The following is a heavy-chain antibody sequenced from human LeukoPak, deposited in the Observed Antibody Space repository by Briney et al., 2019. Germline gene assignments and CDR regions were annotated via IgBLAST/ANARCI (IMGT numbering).Heavy chain of an antibody. CDR2: IHYGGNT. Sequence: SETLSLTCTVSGGSLSSTSSYWGWIRQPPGKGLEWIGYIHYGGNTNYNPSLKSRVTISVDTSRNQFSLKLSSVTAADAAVYYCARHIRSYDILTGYYIGYFDYWGQGSLVTVSS. J-gene: IGHJ4*02. CDR3: ARHIRSYDILTGYYIGYFDY. CDR1: GGSLSSTSSY. V-gene: IGHV4-39*01. D-gene: IGHD3-9*01.